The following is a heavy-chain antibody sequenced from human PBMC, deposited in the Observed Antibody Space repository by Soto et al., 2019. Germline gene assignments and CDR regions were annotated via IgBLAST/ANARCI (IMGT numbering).Heavy chain of an antibody. Sequence: EVQLVESGGGLVQPGGSLRLSCAAAGFTFSNNWMHWVRQAPGKGLVWVSRIDSDGSSTFYADSVRGRFTISRDNAKNTVFLQTNSLRGEDTAVYYCARGIQHRYVMDVWGQGTTVTVSS. V-gene: IGHV3-74*01. CDR2: IDSDGSST. J-gene: IGHJ6*02. CDR3: ARGIQHRYVMDV. CDR1: GFTFSNNW. D-gene: IGHD5-18*01.